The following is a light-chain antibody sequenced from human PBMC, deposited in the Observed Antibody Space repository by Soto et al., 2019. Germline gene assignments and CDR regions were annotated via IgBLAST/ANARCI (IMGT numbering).Light chain of an antibody. CDR3: SSYTGSSTYV. J-gene: IGLJ1*01. CDR1: SSDVGTYNF. Sequence: QFVLTQPASVSGSPGQSITISCTGTSSDVGTYNFVAWYQQYPGKAPKLMIYDVSNRPSGVSNRFSGSKSGNTASLTISGLQDEDEADYYCSSYTGSSTYVFGTGTKLTVL. V-gene: IGLV2-14*01. CDR2: DVS.